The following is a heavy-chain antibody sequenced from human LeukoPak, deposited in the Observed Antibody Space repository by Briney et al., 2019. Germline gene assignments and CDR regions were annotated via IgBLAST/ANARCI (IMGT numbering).Heavy chain of an antibody. V-gene: IGHV3-23*01. CDR2: ISGGGSST. CDR3: AKAGTLGIIAPHYFDY. J-gene: IGHJ4*02. CDR1: GFTFSTYA. Sequence: GGSLRLSCAASGFTFSTYAMNWVRQAPGKGLDRVSVISGGGSSTYYADSVKGRFTISRDNSKNTLYLQMNSLRAEDTAIYYCAKAGTLGIIAPHYFDYWGQGTLVTVSS. D-gene: IGHD1-14*01.